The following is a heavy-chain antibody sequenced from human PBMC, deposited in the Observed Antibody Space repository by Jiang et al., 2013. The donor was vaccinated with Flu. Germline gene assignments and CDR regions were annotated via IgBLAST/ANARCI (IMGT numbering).Heavy chain of an antibody. J-gene: IGHJ4*02. CDR3: ARDVTNNLDY. CDR2: ISFDGSYK. D-gene: IGHD2-21*02. Sequence: GVVLPGRSLRLSCAASGFTFSGYGMHWVRQAPGKGLEWVTFISFDGSYKYYVDSVKGRFTISRDNSKNTLYLQMNSLRAEDTAVYSCARDVTNNLDYWGQGTLVTVSS. CDR1: GFTFSGYG. V-gene: IGHV3-33*05.